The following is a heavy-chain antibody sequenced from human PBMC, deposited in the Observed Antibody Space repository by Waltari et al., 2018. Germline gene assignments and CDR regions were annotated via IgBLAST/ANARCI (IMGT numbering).Heavy chain of an antibody. D-gene: IGHD2-21*01. V-gene: IGHV3-23*04. J-gene: IGHJ4*02. CDR1: GCTSFNYF. Sequence: EVQLVESGGTSVQPGGCLRLSCGDSGCTSFNYFLSGVRQAPGKGLEWISASSDGGVYTYYADSVKGRFTISRDSSKNTIYLQMNSLRVEDTALYYCAKGFEDLLPFDHWGQGTLVTVST. CDR3: AKGFEDLLPFDH. CDR2: SSDGGVYT.